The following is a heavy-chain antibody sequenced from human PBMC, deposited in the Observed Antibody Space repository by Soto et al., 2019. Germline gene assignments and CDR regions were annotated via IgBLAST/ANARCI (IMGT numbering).Heavy chain of an antibody. CDR2: IYYTGNM. D-gene: IGHD3-9*01. CDR1: GGSISSSSYY. J-gene: IGHJ2*01. Sequence: SETLSLTCTVSGGSISSSSYYWSWIRQHPGKGLEWIGYIYYTGNMYYNSSLKSRLTFSVDTSKNHFSLKLTSVTAADTAAYYCARGTDTWFFALWGRGTLVTVSS. CDR3: ARGTDTWFFAL. V-gene: IGHV4-61*03.